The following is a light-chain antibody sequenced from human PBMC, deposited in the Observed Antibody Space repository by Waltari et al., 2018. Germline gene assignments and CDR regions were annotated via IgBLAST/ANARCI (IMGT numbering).Light chain of an antibody. CDR2: ATS. CDR1: QSVGRS. CDR3: QHYVRLPVT. V-gene: IGKV3-20*01. J-gene: IGKJ1*01. Sequence: EIVLTQSPGTLSLSPGVRATLSCRASQSVGRSLAWYAQKRGRAPSLLIYATSTRATGIPDRFSGSGSGTDFSLTISRLEPEDFAVYYCQHYVRLPVTFGLVTKVEIK.